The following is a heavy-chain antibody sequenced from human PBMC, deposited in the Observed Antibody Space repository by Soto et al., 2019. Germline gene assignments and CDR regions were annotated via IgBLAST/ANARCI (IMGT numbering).Heavy chain of an antibody. CDR2: IWYDETNK. Sequence: QVQLVESGGGVVQPGRSLRLSCAASGFSFSSYGMHWVRQAPGKGLEWVAVIWYDETNKYYADSVKGRFTISRDNSNDTLYLQMSSLRAEDTAIYYCARDRGTTVTFYFDYWGQGSLVTVSS. J-gene: IGHJ4*02. V-gene: IGHV3-33*01. D-gene: IGHD4-17*01. CDR3: ARDRGTTVTFYFDY. CDR1: GFSFSSYG.